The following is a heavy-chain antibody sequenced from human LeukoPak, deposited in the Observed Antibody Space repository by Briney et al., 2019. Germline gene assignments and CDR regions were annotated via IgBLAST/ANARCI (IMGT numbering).Heavy chain of an antibody. CDR1: GFTFSSYS. Sequence: GGSLRLSCAASGFTFSSYSMNWVRQAPGKGVEWVSYISSSSSTIYYADSVKGRFTISRDNAKNSLYLQMNSLRAEDTAVYYYARLGSIEPAAILYYFDYWGQGTLVTVSS. CDR3: ARLGSIEPAAILYYFDY. CDR2: ISSSSSTI. V-gene: IGHV3-48*01. J-gene: IGHJ4*02. D-gene: IGHD2-2*01.